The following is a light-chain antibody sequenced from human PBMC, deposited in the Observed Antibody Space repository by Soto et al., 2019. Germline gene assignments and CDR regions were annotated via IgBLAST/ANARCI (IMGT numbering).Light chain of an antibody. V-gene: IGKV1-5*03. CDR3: KHNDSSST. CDR1: QNIRGW. J-gene: IGKJ4*01. CDR2: KAS. Sequence: DIQMTQSPSSLSAFVGDRVTISCRASQNIRGWLAWYQQKPGKAPRLLIYKASSLESGVPSRFSGSGYGTEFALPISGLQRDVLLIYYCKHNDSSSTFGGGTKVQI.